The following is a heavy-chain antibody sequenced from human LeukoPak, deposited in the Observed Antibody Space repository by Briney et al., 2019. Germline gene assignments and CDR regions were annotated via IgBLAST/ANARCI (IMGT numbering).Heavy chain of an antibody. D-gene: IGHD6-19*01. V-gene: IGHV4-59*01. J-gene: IGHJ2*01. CDR3: ARGDASSGWSAIAISWYFDL. CDR1: GASISSNY. CDR2: IYYSGRT. Sequence: SETLSLTCTVSGASISSNYWSWIRQPPGKGLEWVGYIYYSGRTNYNPSLKSRVTISVDTSKNQFSLKLSSVPAADTAVYYCARGDASSGWSAIAISWYFDLWGRGTLVTVSS.